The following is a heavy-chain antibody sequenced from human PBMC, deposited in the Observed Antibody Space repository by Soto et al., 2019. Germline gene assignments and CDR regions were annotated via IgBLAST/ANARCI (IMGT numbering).Heavy chain of an antibody. CDR3: AKLGVYDFWSGYEEHADY. J-gene: IGHJ4*02. Sequence: GGSLRLSCAASGFTFSSYAMSWVRQAPGKGLEWVSAISGSGGSTYYADSVKGRFTISRDNSKNTFYLQMNSLRAEDTAVYYCAKLGVYDFWSGYEEHADYWGQGTLVTVSS. CDR2: ISGSGGST. D-gene: IGHD3-3*01. CDR1: GFTFSSYA. V-gene: IGHV3-23*01.